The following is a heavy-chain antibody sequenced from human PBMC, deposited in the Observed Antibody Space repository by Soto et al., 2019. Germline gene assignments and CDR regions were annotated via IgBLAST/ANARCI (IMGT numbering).Heavy chain of an antibody. CDR1: GYIFTDYG. CDR2: IANGNT. CDR3: ARGGGWYEGIDY. J-gene: IGHJ4*02. V-gene: IGHV1-18*04. Sequence: QVQLLQSGVEVKKPGASVKVSCKASGYIFTDYGLTWARQAPGQGLEWMGWIANGNTKYAQRLQDRDTRTTETSTNTAYMELRSLSSDDTAIYYCARGGGWYEGIDYWGQGTLLTVCS. D-gene: IGHD6-19*01.